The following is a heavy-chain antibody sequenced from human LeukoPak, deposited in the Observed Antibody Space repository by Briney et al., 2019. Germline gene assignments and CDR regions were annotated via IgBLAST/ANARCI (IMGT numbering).Heavy chain of an antibody. Sequence: SETLSLTCTVSGGSISSITYHWGWIRQPPGKGLEWIGSIYYSGSTYNNASLQSRVTISQDTSKNQFSLKLSSVTAADTAVYYCARWYSNKGWFDPWGQGTLVTVSS. J-gene: IGHJ5*02. V-gene: IGHV4-39*07. CDR2: IYYSGST. CDR3: ARWYSNKGWFDP. D-gene: IGHD6-13*01. CDR1: GGSISSITYH.